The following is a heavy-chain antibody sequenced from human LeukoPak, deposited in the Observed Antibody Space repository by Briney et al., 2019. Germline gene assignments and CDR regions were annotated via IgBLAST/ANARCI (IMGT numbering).Heavy chain of an antibody. CDR2: ISGSGVTT. J-gene: IGHJ6*03. CDR3: ARPQDYSNYEASYYYYMDV. D-gene: IGHD4-11*01. CDR1: GFTFTSYA. V-gene: IGHV3-23*01. Sequence: GGSLRLSCAVSGFTFTSYAMSWVRQAPGKGLEWVSAISGSGVTTYYADSVKGRFTISRDNSKNTLYLQMNSLRAEDTAVYYCARPQDYSNYEASYYYYMDVWGKGTTVTVSS.